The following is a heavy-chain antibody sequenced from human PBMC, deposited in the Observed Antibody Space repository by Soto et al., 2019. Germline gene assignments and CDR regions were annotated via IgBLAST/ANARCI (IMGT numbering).Heavy chain of an antibody. CDR2: IIPIFGTA. J-gene: IGHJ6*02. CDR3: ATMALDGTTGYYGMYV. D-gene: IGHD6-19*01. CDR1: GGTFSSYA. Sequence: SVKVSCKASGGTFSSYAISWVRQAPGQGLEWMGGIIPIFGTANYAQKFQGRVTITADESTSTAYMELSSLRSEDTAVYYCATMALDGTTGYYGMYVLGQGTRVTVS. V-gene: IGHV1-69*13.